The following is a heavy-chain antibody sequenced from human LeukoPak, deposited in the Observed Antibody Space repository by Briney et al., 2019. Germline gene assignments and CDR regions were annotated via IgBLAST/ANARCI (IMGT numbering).Heavy chain of an antibody. V-gene: IGHV3-74*01. J-gene: IGHJ3*02. CDR3: AKGMVRGVIIQGAFDI. CDR2: INSDGTNT. D-gene: IGHD3-10*01. Sequence: GGSLRLSCAASGFTFSSYWMHWVRQAPGKGLVWVSRINSDGTNTYYADSVKGRFTISRDNSKNTLYLQMSSLRVEDTAVYYCAKGMVRGVIIQGAFDIWGQGTMVTVSS. CDR1: GFTFSSYW.